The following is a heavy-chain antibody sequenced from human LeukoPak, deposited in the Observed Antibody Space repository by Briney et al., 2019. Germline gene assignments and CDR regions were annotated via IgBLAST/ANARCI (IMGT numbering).Heavy chain of an antibody. D-gene: IGHD5-24*01. Sequence: QTGGSLRLSCAASGFTFDDYAMHWVRQAPGKGLEWVSLISGDGGSTYYADSVKGRFTISRDNSKNSLYLQMNSLRTEDTALYYCAKDIRSIEMATITSVFDYWGQGTLVTVSS. J-gene: IGHJ4*02. CDR1: GFTFDDYA. CDR2: ISGDGGST. V-gene: IGHV3-43*02. CDR3: AKDIRSIEMATITSVFDY.